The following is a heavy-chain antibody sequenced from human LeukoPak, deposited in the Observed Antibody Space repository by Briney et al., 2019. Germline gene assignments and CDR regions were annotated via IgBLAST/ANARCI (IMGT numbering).Heavy chain of an antibody. Sequence: PGRSLRLSCVGSGFIFRDHAMHWVRQAPGKGLEWVAVISYDGSNGYYADSVKGRFTISRDNSKNTLYLQMNSLRAEDTAVYYCAKGAETGVWFGESYWYFDLWGRGTLVTVSS. CDR2: ISYDGSNG. CDR3: AKGAETGVWFGESYWYFDL. V-gene: IGHV3-30*04. CDR1: GFIFRDHA. D-gene: IGHD3-10*01. J-gene: IGHJ2*01.